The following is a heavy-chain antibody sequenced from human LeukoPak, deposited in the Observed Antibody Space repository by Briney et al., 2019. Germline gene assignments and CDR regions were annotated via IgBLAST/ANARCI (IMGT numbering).Heavy chain of an antibody. CDR3: ARVASQGLLDY. CDR2: ISSSGSTI. CDR1: GFTFSDYY. V-gene: IGHV3-11*01. D-gene: IGHD6-19*01. J-gene: IGHJ4*02. Sequence: GGSLRLSCAASGFTFSDYYMSWIRQAPGKGLEWVSYISSSGSTIYYADSVKGRFTISRDNAKNPLYLQMSSLRAEDTAVYYCARVASQGLLDYWGQGTLVTVSS.